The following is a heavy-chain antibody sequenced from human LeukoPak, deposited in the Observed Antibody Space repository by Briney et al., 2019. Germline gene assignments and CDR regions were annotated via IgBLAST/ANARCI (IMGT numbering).Heavy chain of an antibody. V-gene: IGHV3-7*04. CDR3: ARAPYGGNFFDY. D-gene: IGHD4-23*01. CDR2: IKQDGSGK. J-gene: IGHJ4*02. Sequence: GGSLRLSCAASGFTFSTYWMSWVRQAPGKGLEWVANIKQDGSGKYYVDSVKGRFTISRDNAKNSLYLQMNSLRAEDTAVYYCARAPYGGNFFDYWGQGTLVNVSS. CDR1: GFTFSTYW.